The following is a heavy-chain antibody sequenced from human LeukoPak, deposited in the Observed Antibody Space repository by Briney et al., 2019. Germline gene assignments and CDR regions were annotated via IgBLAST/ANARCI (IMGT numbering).Heavy chain of an antibody. J-gene: IGHJ4*02. V-gene: IGHV3-7*01. D-gene: IGHD5-18*01. CDR2: IKQDGSEK. CDR1: GFTFSSYW. Sequence: GGSLRLSCAASGFTFSSYWMSWVRQAPGKGLEWVANIKQDGSEKYYVDSVKGRFTISRDNAKNSLYLQMNSLRAEDTAVYYCAREAYSYGYGGLFDYWGQGTLVTVSS. CDR3: AREAYSYGYGGLFDY.